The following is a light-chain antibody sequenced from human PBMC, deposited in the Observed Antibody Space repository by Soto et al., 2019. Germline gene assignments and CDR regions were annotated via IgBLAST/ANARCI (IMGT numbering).Light chain of an antibody. Sequence: EIVLTQSPGTLSSSPGERATLSCRASQSISSYLAWYQQKPGQAPTLLIYDASTRATGLSARFSGSGSGTDFTLTISSLEPEDFAVYYCQQRSNWPVTFGQGTKVEVK. V-gene: IGKV3-11*01. CDR2: DAS. J-gene: IGKJ1*01. CDR1: QSISSY. CDR3: QQRSNWPVT.